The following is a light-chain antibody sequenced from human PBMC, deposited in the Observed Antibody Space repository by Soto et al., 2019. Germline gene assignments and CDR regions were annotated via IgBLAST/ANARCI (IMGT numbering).Light chain of an antibody. V-gene: IGLV2-14*01. CDR3: CSYTSNITPYV. J-gene: IGLJ1*01. CDR2: GVS. Sequence: QYALTQPASVYGSPGQSITISCTGTSSDIGGHNDVSWYQQHPGKAPKLLIYGVSNRPSGVSNRFSASKSGNTASLTISGLQAEDETDYYCCSYTSNITPYVFGTGTKLTVL. CDR1: SSDIGGHND.